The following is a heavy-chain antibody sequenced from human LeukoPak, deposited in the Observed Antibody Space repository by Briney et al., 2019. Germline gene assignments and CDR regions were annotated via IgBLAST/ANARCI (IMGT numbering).Heavy chain of an antibody. Sequence: SETLSLTCTVSAGSLNNYSWSSIRQPPGQELQWIGYIYYRGTTNYNPSLKRRVTISVDTSKNKFSLNLRSVTAEDTAVYYCGRVWSGYDAFDIWGQGTMVTVSS. CDR3: GRVWSGYDAFDI. D-gene: IGHD3-3*01. CDR1: AGSLNNYS. J-gene: IGHJ3*02. V-gene: IGHV4-59*01. CDR2: IYYRGTT.